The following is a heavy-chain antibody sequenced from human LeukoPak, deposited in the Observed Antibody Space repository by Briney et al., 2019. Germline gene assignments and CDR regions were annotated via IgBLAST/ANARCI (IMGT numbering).Heavy chain of an antibody. Sequence: ASVKVSCKASGYTFTSYSIHWVRQAPGQRLVWMGWINAGNGNTKYSQDFRGRVTITRDTAARTAYMELSSLTNDDLAVYYCARDTTRYYESSGFLDWGQGTLVIVSS. CDR1: GYTFTSYS. D-gene: IGHD3-22*01. CDR2: INAGNGNT. CDR3: ARDTTRYYESSGFLD. V-gene: IGHV1-3*03. J-gene: IGHJ4*02.